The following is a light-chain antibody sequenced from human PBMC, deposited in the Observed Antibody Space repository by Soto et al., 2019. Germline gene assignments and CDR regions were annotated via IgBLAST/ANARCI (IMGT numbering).Light chain of an antibody. J-gene: IGKJ3*01. CDR3: QKYNGAPPLFT. CDR2: DAS. Sequence: DIQMTQSPSSLSASVGDRVTITCRAGHDIGNSLAWYKQKPGQDPKLVIFDASTLQSGVPSRFSGSGSGTDFTLTINSLQPEDVATYYCQKYNGAPPLFTFGPGTKVDI. CDR1: HDIGNS. V-gene: IGKV1-27*01.